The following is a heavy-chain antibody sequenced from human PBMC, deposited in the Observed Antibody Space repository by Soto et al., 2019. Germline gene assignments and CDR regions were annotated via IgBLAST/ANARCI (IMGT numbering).Heavy chain of an antibody. CDR3: ARDRSRAGYFDC. CDR2: IYYSGST. D-gene: IGHD6-13*01. CDR1: GDSISSGGYY. J-gene: IGHJ4*02. V-gene: IGHV4-31*02. Sequence: SETLSLTWTVSGDSISSGGYYWVWIRHHPGKGLEWIGYIYYSGSTYYNPSLKSRVTISLDTSKNQFSLKLTSVTAADTAVYYCARDRSRAGYFDCWGQGTLVTVSS.